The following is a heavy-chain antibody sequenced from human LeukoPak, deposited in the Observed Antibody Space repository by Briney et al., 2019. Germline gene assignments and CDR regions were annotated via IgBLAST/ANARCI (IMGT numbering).Heavy chain of an antibody. CDR1: GYTFSSYA. J-gene: IGHJ4*02. V-gene: IGHV1-69*13. D-gene: IGHD2-2*01. CDR2: ITPIFGTA. CDR3: ARVDRPYCSSTSCYAPFDY. Sequence: ASVKVSCKASGYTFSSYAISWVRQAPGQGLEWMGGITPIFGTANYAQKFQGRVTITADESTSTAYMELSSLRSEDTAVYYCARVDRPYCSSTSCYAPFDYWGQGTLVTVSS.